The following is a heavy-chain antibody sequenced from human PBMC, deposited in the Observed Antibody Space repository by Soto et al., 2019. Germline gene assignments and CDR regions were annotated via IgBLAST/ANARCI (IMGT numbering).Heavy chain of an antibody. CDR3: ARPGLGYCTNGVCPPSY. CDR2: IYYSGST. CDR1: GGSISSSSYY. V-gene: IGHV4-39*01. D-gene: IGHD2-8*01. Sequence: TLSLTCTVSGGSISSSSYYWGWIRQPPGKGLEWIGSIYYSGSTYYNPSLKSRVTISVDTSKNQFSLKLSSVTAADTAVYYCARPGLGYCTNGVCPPSYWGQGTLVTVSS. J-gene: IGHJ4*02.